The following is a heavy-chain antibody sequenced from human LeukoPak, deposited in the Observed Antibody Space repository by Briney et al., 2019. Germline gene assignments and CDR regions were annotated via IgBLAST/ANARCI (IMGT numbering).Heavy chain of an antibody. V-gene: IGHV3-21*01. D-gene: IGHD1-26*01. J-gene: IGHJ4*02. Sequence: MAGGSLRLSCAASGFTFSSYSMNWVRQAPGKGLEWVSSISSSSSYIYYADSVKGRFTISRDNAKNSLYLQMNSLRAEDTAVYYCATELLRGTLSDYWGQGALVTVSS. CDR3: ATELLRGTLSDY. CDR2: ISSSSSYI. CDR1: GFTFSSYS.